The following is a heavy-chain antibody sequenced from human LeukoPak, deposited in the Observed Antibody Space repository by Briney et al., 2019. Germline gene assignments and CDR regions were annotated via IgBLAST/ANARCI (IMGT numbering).Heavy chain of an antibody. Sequence: PGGSLRLSCAASGFTFSSYAMSWVRQAPGKGLEWVSAISGSGGSTYYADSVKGRFTISRDNSKNTLYLQMNSLRDEDTAVYYCARDDYVWGSYRYTNDYWGQGTLVTVSS. CDR3: ARDDYVWGSYRYTNDY. V-gene: IGHV3-23*01. D-gene: IGHD3-16*02. CDR2: ISGSGGST. CDR1: GFTFSSYA. J-gene: IGHJ4*02.